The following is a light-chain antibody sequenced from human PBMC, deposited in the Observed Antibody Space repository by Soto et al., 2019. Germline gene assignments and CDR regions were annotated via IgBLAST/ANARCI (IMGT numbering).Light chain of an antibody. CDR2: GNN. J-gene: IGLJ2*01. CDR1: GSSIGTNT. Sequence: QPVLTQPPSASGTPGQRVTISCSGSGSSIGTNTVNWYRQLPGTAPKLLIYGNNQRPSGVPDRFSGSKSGTSASLAISGLPSEDEAEYYCAAWDGSLNNVLFGGGTKVTVL. V-gene: IGLV1-44*01. CDR3: AAWDGSLNNVL.